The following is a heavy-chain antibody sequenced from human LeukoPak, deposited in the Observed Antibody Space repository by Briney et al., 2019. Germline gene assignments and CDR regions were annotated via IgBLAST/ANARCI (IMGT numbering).Heavy chain of an antibody. Sequence: SETLSLTCTVSGGSISSGGYYWSWIRQHPGKGLEWFGYIYYSGSTYYNPSLKSRVTISVDTSKNQFSLKLSSVTAADTAVYYCARGPAFYDSSGYPFDYWGQGTLVTVSS. D-gene: IGHD3-22*01. CDR1: GGSISSGGYY. J-gene: IGHJ4*02. V-gene: IGHV4-31*03. CDR2: IYYSGST. CDR3: ARGPAFYDSSGYPFDY.